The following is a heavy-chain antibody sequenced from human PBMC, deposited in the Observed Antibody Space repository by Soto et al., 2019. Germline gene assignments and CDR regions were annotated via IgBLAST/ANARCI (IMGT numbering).Heavy chain of an antibody. CDR1: GYTFTSYG. CDR3: ARDLYCSGGSCYYYYMDV. V-gene: IGHV1-18*01. Sequence: QVQLVQSGAEVKKPGASVKVSCKASGYTFTSYGISWVRQAPGQGLEWMGWISAYNGNTNYAQKLQGRVTMTTDTPTSTAYMELRSLRSDDTAVYYYARDLYCSGGSCYYYYMDVWGKGTTVTVSS. D-gene: IGHD2-15*01. CDR2: ISAYNGNT. J-gene: IGHJ6*03.